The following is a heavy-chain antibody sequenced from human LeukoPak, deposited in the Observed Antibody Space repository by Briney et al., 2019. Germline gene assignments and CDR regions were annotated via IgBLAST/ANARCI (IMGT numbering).Heavy chain of an antibody. Sequence: GASVTVSCKASGYTFTSYYMHWGRQAPGPGLEWMGIINPSGGSTSYAQKFQGGVTMTRSTSTSTVYMELGSLTSEDTAVYYCARPGYCSGGSCYSDYWGQGTLVTVSS. CDR3: ARPGYCSGGSCYSDY. D-gene: IGHD2-15*01. CDR1: GYTFTSYY. V-gene: IGHV1-46*03. J-gene: IGHJ4*02. CDR2: INPSGGST.